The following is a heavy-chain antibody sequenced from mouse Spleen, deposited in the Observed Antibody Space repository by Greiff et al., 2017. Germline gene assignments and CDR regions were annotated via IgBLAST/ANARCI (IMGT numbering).Heavy chain of an antibody. CDR1: GYTFTDYE. CDR3: TRGGGGKFAY. V-gene: IGHV1-15*01. Sequence: QVQLQQSGAELVRPGASVTLSCKASGYTFTDYEMHWVKQTPVHGLEWIGAIDPETGGTAYNQKFKGKAILTADKSSSTAYMELRSLTSEDSAVYYCTRGGGGKFAYWGQGTLVTVSA. CDR2: IDPETGGT. D-gene: IGHD1-1*02. J-gene: IGHJ3*01.